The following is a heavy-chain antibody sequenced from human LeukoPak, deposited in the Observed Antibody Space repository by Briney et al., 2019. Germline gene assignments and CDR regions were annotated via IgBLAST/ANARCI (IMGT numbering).Heavy chain of an antibody. CDR1: GGSISSGSYY. V-gene: IGHV4-61*02. Sequence: PSETLSLTCTVSGGSISSGSYYWSWIRQPAGKGLEWIGRIYTSGSTNYNPSLKSRLTISVDTSKNQFSLKLTSVTAADTAVYYCARASPDDHGDYESYWGQGTLVTVSS. CDR2: IYTSGST. J-gene: IGHJ4*02. D-gene: IGHD4-17*01. CDR3: ARASPDDHGDYESY.